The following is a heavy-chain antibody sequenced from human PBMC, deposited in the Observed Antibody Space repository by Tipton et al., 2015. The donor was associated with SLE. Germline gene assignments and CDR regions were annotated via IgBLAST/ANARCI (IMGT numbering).Heavy chain of an antibody. CDR3: ANELSGPLDS. CDR1: GFTVSSYW. D-gene: IGHD1-1*01. Sequence: SLRLSCAASGFTVSSYWMHWVRQDPRKGLVWVSGINENGNTITYAGSVKGRFTISRDNAKNMLYLQMNSLSADDSGLYYCANELSGPLDSRCRGTVVWFSS. CDR2: INENGNTI. J-gene: IGHJ4*02. V-gene: IGHV3-74*01.